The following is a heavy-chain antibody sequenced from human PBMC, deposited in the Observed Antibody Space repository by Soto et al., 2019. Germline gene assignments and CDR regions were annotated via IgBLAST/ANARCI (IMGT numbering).Heavy chain of an antibody. CDR3: ARVYYDSSGYYPFDY. CDR2: INAGNGNT. J-gene: IGHJ4*02. CDR1: GYTFTSYA. D-gene: IGHD3-22*01. Sequence: GASVKVSCKASGYTFTSYAMHCVRQAPGQRLEWMGWINAGNGNTKYSQKFQGRVTITRDTSASTAYMELSSLRSEDTAVYYCARVYYDSSGYYPFDYWGQGTPVTVSS. V-gene: IGHV1-3*01.